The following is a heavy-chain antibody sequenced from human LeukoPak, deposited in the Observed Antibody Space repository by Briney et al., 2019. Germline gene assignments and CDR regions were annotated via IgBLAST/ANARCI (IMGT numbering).Heavy chain of an antibody. CDR3: ASRNRDSRAYAFDI. CDR2: IYYSGST. V-gene: IGHV4-59*01. D-gene: IGHD3-22*01. J-gene: IGHJ3*02. Sequence: SETLSLTCTVSGGSISSYYWSWIRQPPGKGLEWIGYIYYSGSTNYNPSLKSRVTISVDTSKNQFSLKLSSVTAADTAVYYCASRNRDSRAYAFDIWGQGTMVTVSS. CDR1: GGSISSYY.